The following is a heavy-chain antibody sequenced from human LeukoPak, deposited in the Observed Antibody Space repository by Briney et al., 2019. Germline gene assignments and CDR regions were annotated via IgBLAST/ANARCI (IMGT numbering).Heavy chain of an antibody. CDR3: ARLDSSWYYYYYMDV. CDR2: ISSSRSTI. V-gene: IGHV3-48*01. D-gene: IGHD6-13*01. J-gene: IGHJ6*03. CDR1: GFTFSRYS. Sequence: GGSLRLSCAASGFTFSRYSMNWVRQAPGKGLEWVSYISSSRSTIYYADSVKGRFTISRDNAKNSLYLQMNSLRAEDTAVYYCARLDSSWYYYYYMDVWGKGTTVTVSS.